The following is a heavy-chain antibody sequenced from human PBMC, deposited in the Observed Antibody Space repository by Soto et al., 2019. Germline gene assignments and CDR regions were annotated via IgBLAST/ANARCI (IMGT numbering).Heavy chain of an antibody. Sequence: QVPLVESGDEVKKPGSSVKVSCKASGGTFSSYAISWVRQAPGQGLEWMGGIIPISGTANYAQKFQGRVTITADESTSTADMELSSLRSEDTAVYYCARSQGSSTSLEIYHYYYYGMDVWGQGTTVTVSS. J-gene: IGHJ6*02. CDR3: ARSQGSSTSLEIYHYYYYGMDV. D-gene: IGHD2-2*01. CDR1: GGTFSSYA. CDR2: IIPISGTA. V-gene: IGHV1-69*01.